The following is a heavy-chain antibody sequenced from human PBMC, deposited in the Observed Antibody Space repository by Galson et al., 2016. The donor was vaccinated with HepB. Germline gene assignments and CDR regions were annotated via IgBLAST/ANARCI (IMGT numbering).Heavy chain of an antibody. J-gene: IGHJ3*02. CDR2: ISPYNGNI. V-gene: IGHV1-18*04. CDR1: GYNFTSYP. Sequence: SVKVSCKASGYNFTSYPITWVRQAPGQGLEWMGWISPYNGNIYYSQKFQGTVIMTTDTSTNTAYMELRSLRSDDTAVYFCVREGPRTGGAFDIWGQGTMVTVS. CDR3: VREGPRTGGAFDI. D-gene: IGHD3-10*01.